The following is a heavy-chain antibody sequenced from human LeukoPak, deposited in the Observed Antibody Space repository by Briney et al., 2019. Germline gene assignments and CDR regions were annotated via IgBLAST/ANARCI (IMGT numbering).Heavy chain of an antibody. CDR1: GGSISSYY. V-gene: IGHV4-59*01. J-gene: IGHJ4*02. CDR3: ARGPDYYDSSGYPFDY. CDR2: IYYSGST. Sequence: PSETLSLTCTVSGGSISSYYWTWIRQPPGKGLEWIGYIYYSGSTNYNPSLKSRVTISVDTSKNQFSLKLSSVTAADTAVYYCARGPDYYDSSGYPFDYWGQGTLVTVSS. D-gene: IGHD3-22*01.